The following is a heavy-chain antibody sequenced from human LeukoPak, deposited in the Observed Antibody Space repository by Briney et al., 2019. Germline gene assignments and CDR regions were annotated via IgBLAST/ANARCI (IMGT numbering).Heavy chain of an antibody. CDR2: INPNSGGT. D-gene: IGHD2-2*01. J-gene: IGHJ5*02. V-gene: IGHV1-2*02. CDR3: ARGIASTSCYGPSCNWFDP. Sequence: SVKVSCKASGYTFTGYYMHGVRQAPGQGLEWMGWINPNSGGTNYAQKFQGRVTMTRDTSISTAYMELSRLRSDDTAMYYCARGIASTSCYGPSCNWFDPWGQGTLVTVSS. CDR1: GYTFTGYY.